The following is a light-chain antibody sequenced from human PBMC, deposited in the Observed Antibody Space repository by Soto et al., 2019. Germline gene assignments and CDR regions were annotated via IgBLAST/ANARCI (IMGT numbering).Light chain of an antibody. CDR3: QTWGTGIVV. V-gene: IGLV4-69*01. Sequence: QLVLTQSPSASASLGASVKLTCTLSSGHNTYAIAWHQQQPEKGPRYLMKLNSDGRHSKGDGIPDRFSGSSSGAERYLTISSLQSEDEADYYCQTWGTGIVVFGGGTKVTVL. J-gene: IGLJ2*01. CDR2: LNSDGRH. CDR1: SGHNTYA.